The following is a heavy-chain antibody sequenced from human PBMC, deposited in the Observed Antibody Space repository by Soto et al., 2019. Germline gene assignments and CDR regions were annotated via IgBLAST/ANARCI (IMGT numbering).Heavy chain of an antibody. Sequence: ETLSLTCTVSGGSISSSSYYWGWIRQPPGKGLEWIGSIYYSGSTYYNPSLKSRVTISVDTSKNQFSLKLSSVTAADTAVYYCAREYSSSWYRWGQGTLVTVSS. J-gene: IGHJ5*02. CDR3: AREYSSSWYR. V-gene: IGHV4-39*01. CDR1: GGSISSSSYY. CDR2: IYYSGST. D-gene: IGHD6-13*01.